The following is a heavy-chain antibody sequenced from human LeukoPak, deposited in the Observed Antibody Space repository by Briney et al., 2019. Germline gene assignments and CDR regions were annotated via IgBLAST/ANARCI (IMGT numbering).Heavy chain of an antibody. D-gene: IGHD6-13*01. CDR3: ARDPFDIVSSSWFTPQY. CDR1: GFTFSSYG. Sequence: GGSLRLSCAASGFTFSSYGMHWVRQAPGKGLEWVAVIWYDGSNKYYADSVKGRFTISRDNSKNTLYLQMNSLRAEDTAVYYRARDPFDIVSSSWFTPQYWGQGTLVTVSS. V-gene: IGHV3-33*01. J-gene: IGHJ4*02. CDR2: IWYDGSNK.